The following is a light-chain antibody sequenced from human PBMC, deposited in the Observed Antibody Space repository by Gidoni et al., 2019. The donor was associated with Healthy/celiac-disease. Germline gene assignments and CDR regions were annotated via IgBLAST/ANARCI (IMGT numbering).Light chain of an antibody. CDR2: DAY. CDR3: QQRSNWTYT. CDR1: QSVSSY. Sequence: EIVLTQSPATLSLSPGERATLSCRASQSVSSYLAWYQQKPDQAPRLLIYDAYNRATGIPARFSGSGSGTDFTLTISSLEPEDFAVYYCQQRSNWTYTFGQGTKLEIK. V-gene: IGKV3-11*01. J-gene: IGKJ2*01.